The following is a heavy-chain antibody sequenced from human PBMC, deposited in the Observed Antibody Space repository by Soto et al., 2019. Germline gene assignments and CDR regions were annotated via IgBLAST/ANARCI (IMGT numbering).Heavy chain of an antibody. CDR3: ARSSGYSSSRFDY. J-gene: IGHJ4*02. Sequence: PSETLSLTCTVSVGSISSYYWSWIRQPPGKGLEWIGYIYYSGSTNYNPSLKSRVTISVDTSKNQFSLKLSSVTAADTAVYYCARSSGYSSSRFDYWGQGILVTVSS. CDR1: VGSISSYY. D-gene: IGHD6-13*01. V-gene: IGHV4-59*01. CDR2: IYYSGST.